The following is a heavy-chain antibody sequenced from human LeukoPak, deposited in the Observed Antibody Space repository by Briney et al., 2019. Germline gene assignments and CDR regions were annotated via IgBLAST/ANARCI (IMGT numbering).Heavy chain of an antibody. CDR1: GFTFSSYS. CDR2: ISSSSSYI. J-gene: IGHJ6*02. Sequence: GSLRLSCAASGFTFSSYSMNWVRQAPGKGLEWVSSISSSSSYIYYADSVKGRFTISRDNAKNSLYLQMNSLRAEDTAVYYCARDMGRWFGESHSYYYGMDVWGQGTTVTVSS. CDR3: ARDMGRWFGESHSYYYGMDV. V-gene: IGHV3-21*01. D-gene: IGHD3-10*01.